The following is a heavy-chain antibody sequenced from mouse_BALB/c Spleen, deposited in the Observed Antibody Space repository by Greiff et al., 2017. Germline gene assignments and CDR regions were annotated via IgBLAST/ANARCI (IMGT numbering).Heavy chain of an antibody. CDR2: IDTSDSYT. CDR1: GYTFTDYW. J-gene: IGHJ3*01. V-gene: IGHV1-69*01. CDR3: AREYYAPPAWFAY. D-gene: IGHD1-1*01. Sequence: VQLQQPGAELVMPGASVKMSCKASGYTFTDYWMHWVKQRPGQGLEWIGAIDTSDSYTSYNQKFKGKATLTVDESSSTAYMQLSSLTSEDSAVYYCAREYYAPPAWFAYWGQGTLVTVSA.